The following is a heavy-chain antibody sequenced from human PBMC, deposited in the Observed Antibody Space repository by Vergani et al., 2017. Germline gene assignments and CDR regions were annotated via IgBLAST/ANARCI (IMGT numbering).Heavy chain of an antibody. CDR2: IRSKAYGGTT. D-gene: IGHD3-10*01. CDR3: TRYFNGVDV. V-gene: IGHV3-49*04. CDR1: GFTFGDYA. J-gene: IGHJ6*02. Sequence: EVQLVESGGGLVQPERSLRLSCTASGFTFGDYAMSWVRQAPGKGLEWVGFIRSKAYGGTTEYAASVKGRFTISRDDSKSIAYLQMNSLKTEDTAVYYCTRYFNGVDVWGQGTTVTVSS.